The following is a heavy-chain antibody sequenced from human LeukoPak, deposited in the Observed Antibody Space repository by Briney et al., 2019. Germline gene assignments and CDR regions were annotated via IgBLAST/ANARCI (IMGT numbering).Heavy chain of an antibody. Sequence: PGGSLRLSCAASGFTFSSYSMNWVRQPPGKGLEWIGSIYYSGSTYYNPSLKSRVTISVDTSKNQFSLKLSSVTAADTAVYYCASQSLVRGVIDFDYWGQGTLVTVSS. V-gene: IGHV4-39*01. CDR3: ASQSLVRGVIDFDY. J-gene: IGHJ4*02. CDR1: GFTFSSYSMN. D-gene: IGHD3-10*01. CDR2: IYYSGST.